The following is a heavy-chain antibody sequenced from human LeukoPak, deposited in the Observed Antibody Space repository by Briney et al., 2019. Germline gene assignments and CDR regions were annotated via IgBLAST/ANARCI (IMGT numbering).Heavy chain of an antibody. CDR3: TRGTIQLWIHNGMDV. D-gene: IGHD5-24*01. CDR2: IRSKAYRGTT. J-gene: IGHJ6*02. V-gene: IGHV3-49*04. CDR1: GFTFGDHA. Sequence: GGSPRLSCAASGFTFGDHAMSWGRQAPGKGLERVGFIRSKAYRGTTEYAASVQGRFTSSRDDSKCIVYLEMNSLQTEDTAVYYCTRGTIQLWIHNGMDVWGQGTTVTVSS.